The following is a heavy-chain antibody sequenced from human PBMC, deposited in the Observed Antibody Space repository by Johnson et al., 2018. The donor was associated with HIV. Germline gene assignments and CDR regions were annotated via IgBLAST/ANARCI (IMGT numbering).Heavy chain of an antibody. CDR1: GFTFSDYS. D-gene: IGHD6-13*01. CDR2: ISSSGSTI. CDR3: AREIIAAADDI. J-gene: IGHJ3*02. V-gene: IGHV3-11*04. Sequence: QVQLVESGGGLIQPGGSLRLSCAASGFTFSDYSMSWIRQAPGKGLEWVSYISSSGSTIYYADSVKGRFTISRDNAKNSMYLQMNSLRAEDTAVYYCAREIIAAADDIWGQGTMVTVSS.